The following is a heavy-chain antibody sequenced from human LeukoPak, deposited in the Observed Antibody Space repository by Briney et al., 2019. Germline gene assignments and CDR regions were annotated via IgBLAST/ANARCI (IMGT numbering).Heavy chain of an antibody. D-gene: IGHD2-15*01. CDR3: ARVVVAATPKTDDAFDI. CDR2: INHSGST. V-gene: IGHV4-34*01. CDR1: GGSFSGYY. Sequence: SETLSLTCAVYGGSFSGYYWSWIRQPPGKGLEWIGEINHSGSTNYNPSLKSRVTISVDTSKNQFSLKLSPVTAADTAVYYCARVVVAATPKTDDAFDIWGQGTMVTVSS. J-gene: IGHJ3*02.